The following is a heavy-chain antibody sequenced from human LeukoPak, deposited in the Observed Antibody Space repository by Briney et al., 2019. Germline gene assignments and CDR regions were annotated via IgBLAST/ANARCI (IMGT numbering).Heavy chain of an antibody. CDR2: IYSGGST. CDR1: GFTVSSNY. CDR3: ARDKKGYYESSGPPGAFDI. Sequence: GGSLRLSCAASGFTVSSNYMSWVRQAPGKGLEWVSVIYSGGSTYYADSVRGRFTISRDNSKNTLYLQMNSLRAEDTAVYYCARDKKGYYESSGPPGAFDIWGQGTMVTVSS. J-gene: IGHJ3*02. D-gene: IGHD3-22*01. V-gene: IGHV3-66*01.